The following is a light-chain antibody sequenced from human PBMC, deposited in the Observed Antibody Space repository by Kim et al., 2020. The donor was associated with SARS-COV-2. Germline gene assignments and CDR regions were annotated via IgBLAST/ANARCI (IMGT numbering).Light chain of an antibody. CDR3: GTWDNSLGVVT. CDR2: DTY. V-gene: IGLV1-51*01. Sequence: QSVLTQPPSVSAAPGQRVTISCSNVKFSSVSWYQQLPGRAPRLIIYDTYERHSGIPDRFSGSKSGTSATLDITGLQTGDEAEYYCGTWDNSLGVVTFGGGTK. CDR1: NVKFSS. J-gene: IGLJ2*01.